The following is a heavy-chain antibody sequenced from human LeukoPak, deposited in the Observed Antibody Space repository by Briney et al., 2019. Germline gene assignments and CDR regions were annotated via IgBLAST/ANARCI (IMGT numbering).Heavy chain of an antibody. V-gene: IGHV1-2*04. CDR1: GYTFTGYY. D-gene: IGHD2-2*01. Sequence: ASVKVSCKASGYTFTGYYMHWVRQAPGQGLEWMGWINPNSGGTNYAQKFQGWATMTRDTSISTAYMELSRLRSDDTAVYYCARGALGYCSSTSCYSWFDPWGQGTLVTVSS. CDR2: INPNSGGT. J-gene: IGHJ5*02. CDR3: ARGALGYCSSTSCYSWFDP.